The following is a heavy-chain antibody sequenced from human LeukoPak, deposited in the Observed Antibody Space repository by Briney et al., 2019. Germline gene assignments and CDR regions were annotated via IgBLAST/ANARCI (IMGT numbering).Heavy chain of an antibody. CDR1: GGPISSDRFY. J-gene: IGHJ4*02. D-gene: IGHD3-16*01. CDR3: ARVPDWTYVPDY. CDR2: IKSSNT. Sequence: SETLSLTCTVSGGPISSDRFYWTWVRQPAGKRPEWIGRIKSSNTNYNPSLKSRVNISVDTSTNQFSLKLSSLTAADTAVYYCARVPDWTYVPDYWGQGTLVTVSS. V-gene: IGHV4-61*02.